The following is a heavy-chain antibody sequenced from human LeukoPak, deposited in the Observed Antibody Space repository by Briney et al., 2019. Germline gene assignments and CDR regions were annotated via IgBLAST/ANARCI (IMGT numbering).Heavy chain of an antibody. V-gene: IGHV1-69*04. CDR1: GYTFTSYD. J-gene: IGHJ3*02. CDR2: IIPILGIA. CDR3: GLEGSALDI. Sequence: SVKVSCKASGYTFTSYDINWVRQAPGQGLEWMGRIIPILGIANYAQKFQGRVTITADKSTSTAYMELSSLRSEDTAVYYCGLEGSALDIRGQGTMVTVSS. D-gene: IGHD3-10*01.